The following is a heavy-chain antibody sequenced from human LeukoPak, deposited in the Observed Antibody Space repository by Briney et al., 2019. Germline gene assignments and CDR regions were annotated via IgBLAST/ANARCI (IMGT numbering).Heavy chain of an antibody. CDR1: GFTFSSYA. Sequence: GGSLRLSCAASGFTFSSYAMHWVRQAPGKGLEWVAVISYDGSNKYYADSVKGRFTISRDNSKNTLYLQMNSLRAEDTAVYYCARDPLLRYYFDYWGQGTLVTVSS. CDR2: ISYDGSNK. CDR3: ARDPLLRYYFDY. J-gene: IGHJ4*02. D-gene: IGHD3-22*01. V-gene: IGHV3-30*04.